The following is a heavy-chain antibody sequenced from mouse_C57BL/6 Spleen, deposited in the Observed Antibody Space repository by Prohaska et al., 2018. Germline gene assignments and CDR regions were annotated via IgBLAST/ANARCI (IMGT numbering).Heavy chain of an antibody. CDR3: TRELLYFYYAMDY. V-gene: IGHV6-6*01. CDR1: GFTFSDAW. D-gene: IGHD2-1*01. J-gene: IGHJ4*01. CDR2: IRNKANNHAT. Sequence: EVKLEESGGGLVQPGGSMKLSCAASGFTFSDAWMDWVRQSPEKGLEWVDEIRNKANNHATYYAESVKGRFTISRDDSKSSVYLQMNSLRAEDTGIYYCTRELLYFYYAMDYWGQGTSVTVSS.